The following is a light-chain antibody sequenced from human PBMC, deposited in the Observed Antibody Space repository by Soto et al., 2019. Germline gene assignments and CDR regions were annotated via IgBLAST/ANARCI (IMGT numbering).Light chain of an antibody. J-gene: IGLJ3*02. V-gene: IGLV1-40*01. CDR3: QSYDSSLSGYL. Sequence: QSVLTQPPSVSGAPGQRVTISCTGSSSNIGAGYDVHWYQQLPGTAPKLLSYGNSNRPAGVPDRFSGSKSGTSASLAITGLQAEDEADYYCQSYDSSLSGYLFGGGTKLTVL. CDR1: SSNIGAGYD. CDR2: GNS.